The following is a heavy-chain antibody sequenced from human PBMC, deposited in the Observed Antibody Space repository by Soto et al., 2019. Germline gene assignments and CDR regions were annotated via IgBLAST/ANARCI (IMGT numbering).Heavy chain of an antibody. D-gene: IGHD2-15*01. CDR2: INSDGSVS. CDR3: ARGDCVGGTCYSLAGSFYYYMDV. V-gene: IGHV3-74*01. CDR1: GFTFSHYW. J-gene: IGHJ6*03. Sequence: EVQLVESGGGLVQPGGSLRLSCAASGFTFSHYWMYWVRQAPGKGLVWVSRINSDGSVSSYADSVKGRLTISRENVKNTLYLQMDSLRAEDTAVYYCARGDCVGGTCYSLAGSFYYYMDVWGKGTTVTVFS.